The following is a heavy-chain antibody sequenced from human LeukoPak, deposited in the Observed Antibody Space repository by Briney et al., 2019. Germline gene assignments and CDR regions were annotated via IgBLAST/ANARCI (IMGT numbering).Heavy chain of an antibody. Sequence: GGSLRLSCAASGFTFSSYSMNWVRQAPGKGLEWVSYISSSSSTIYYADSVKGRFTISRDNAKNSLYLQMNSLRAEDTAVYYCAKAPEGTSDYWGQGTLVTVPS. D-gene: IGHD1-14*01. CDR3: AKAPEGTSDY. V-gene: IGHV3-48*01. CDR2: ISSSSSTI. J-gene: IGHJ4*02. CDR1: GFTFSSYS.